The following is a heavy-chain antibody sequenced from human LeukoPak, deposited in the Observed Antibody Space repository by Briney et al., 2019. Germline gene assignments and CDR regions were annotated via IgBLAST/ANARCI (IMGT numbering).Heavy chain of an antibody. CDR2: VSGGGGTT. J-gene: IGHJ5*02. CDR3: ANYASGTYRFDP. V-gene: IGHV3-23*01. D-gene: IGHD3-10*01. Sequence: GGSLRLSCAASGFTSSSYIINWVRQAPGKGLEWVSAVSGGGGTTYYADSVKGRFTISRDNSKNTLYLQMDSLTAADTAVYYCANYASGTYRFDPWGQGTLVTVSS. CDR1: GFTSSSYI.